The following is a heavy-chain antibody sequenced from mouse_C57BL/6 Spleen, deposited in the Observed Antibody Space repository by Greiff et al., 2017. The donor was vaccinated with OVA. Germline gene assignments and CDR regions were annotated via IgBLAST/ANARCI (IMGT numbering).Heavy chain of an antibody. Sequence: QVQLQQPGAELVKPGASVKMSCKASGYTFTSYWITWVKQRPGQGLEWIGDIYPGSGSTNYNEKFKSKATLTVDTSSSTAYMQLSSLTSEDSAVYYGERGKDSNEAWFAYWGQGTLVTVSA. J-gene: IGHJ3*01. V-gene: IGHV1-55*01. D-gene: IGHD2-5*01. CDR2: IYPGSGST. CDR1: GYTFTSYW. CDR3: ERGKDSNEAWFAY.